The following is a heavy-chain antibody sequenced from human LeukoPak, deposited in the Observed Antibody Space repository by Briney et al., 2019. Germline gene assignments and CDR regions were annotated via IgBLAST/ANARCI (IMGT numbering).Heavy chain of an antibody. CDR2: FDPEDGET. Sequence: GASVKVSCKVSGYTLTELSMHWVRQAPGKGLEWMGGFDPEDGETIYAQKFQGRVTMTEDTSTDTAYMELRSLKSDDTAVYYCARDPAYYEILTARRPAEFDPWGQGTLVTVSS. V-gene: IGHV1-24*01. CDR3: ARDPAYYEILTARRPAEFDP. J-gene: IGHJ5*02. D-gene: IGHD3-9*01. CDR1: GYTLTELS.